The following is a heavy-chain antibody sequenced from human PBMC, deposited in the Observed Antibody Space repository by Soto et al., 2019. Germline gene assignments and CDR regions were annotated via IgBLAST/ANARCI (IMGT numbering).Heavy chain of an antibody. J-gene: IGHJ6*02. D-gene: IGHD1-26*01. V-gene: IGHV3-49*03. CDR3: ARGATDYYYYGMDV. CDR1: GFTFGDYA. Sequence: PGGSLRLSCTASGFTFGDYAMSWFRQAPGKGLEWVGFTRSKAYGGTTEYAASVKGRFTISRDDSKSIAYLQMNSLKTDDTAVYYCARGATDYYYYGMDVWGQGTTVTVSS. CDR2: TRSKAYGGTT.